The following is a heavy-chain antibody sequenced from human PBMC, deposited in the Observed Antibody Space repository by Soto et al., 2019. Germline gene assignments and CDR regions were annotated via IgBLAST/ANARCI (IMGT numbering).Heavy chain of an antibody. J-gene: IGHJ3*02. CDR1: GYSFTSKW. Sequence: GESLKISCKGSGYSFTSKWIGWVRQMPGKGLEWMGIIYPGDSDTRYSPYFQGQVTISADKSISTAYLQWSSLKASDTGMYYCASPLLVVNGLGAFDIWGQGTMVTVS. CDR3: ASPLLVVNGLGAFDI. CDR2: IYPGDSDT. D-gene: IGHD2-8*01. V-gene: IGHV5-51*01.